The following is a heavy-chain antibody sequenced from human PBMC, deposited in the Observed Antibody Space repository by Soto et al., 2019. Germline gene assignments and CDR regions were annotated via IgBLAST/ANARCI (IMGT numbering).Heavy chain of an antibody. V-gene: IGHV4-34*01. J-gene: IGHJ3*01. D-gene: IGHD3-22*01. CDR2: ISQSGST. CDR1: GGSFSRYY. Sequence: WETLSLTCAVYGGSFSRYYLTWIRQPPGKGLEWIGEISQSGSTNYNPSLKSRVTISVDTSKNQFSLRLTSVTAADTAMYYCARDQPLRYFYDTSEPFDVWGHGTMVTVS. CDR3: ARDQPLRYFYDTSEPFDV.